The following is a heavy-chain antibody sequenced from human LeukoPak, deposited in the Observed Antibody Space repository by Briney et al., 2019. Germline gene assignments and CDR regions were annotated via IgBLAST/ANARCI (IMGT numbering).Heavy chain of an antibody. D-gene: IGHD1-26*01. V-gene: IGHV4-38-2*02. CDR2: IYHSGST. CDR1: GYSISSGYY. Sequence: PSETLSLTCTVSGYSISSGYYWGWIRQPPGKGLEWIGSIYHSGSTYYNPSLKSRVTISVDTSKNQFSLKLSSVTAADTAVYYCARVIGELLDYWGQGTLVTVSS. CDR3: ARVIGELLDY. J-gene: IGHJ4*02.